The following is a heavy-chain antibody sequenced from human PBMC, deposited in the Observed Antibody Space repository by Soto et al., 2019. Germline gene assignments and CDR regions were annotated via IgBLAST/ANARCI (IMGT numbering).Heavy chain of an antibody. Sequence: CAAAELNIGSYGGSWIRQTKGKGLEWVANIKQDGSEKYYVDSVKGRFTISRDNAKNSLYLQMNSLRAEDTAVYYCARDTYVSLTTGPEGYYYYGMDVWGQGTTVIV. CDR3: ARDTYVSLTTGPEGYYYYGMDV. D-gene: IGHD4-4*01. V-gene: IGHV3-7*01. J-gene: IGHJ6*02. CDR2: IKQDGSEK. CDR1: ELNIGSYG.